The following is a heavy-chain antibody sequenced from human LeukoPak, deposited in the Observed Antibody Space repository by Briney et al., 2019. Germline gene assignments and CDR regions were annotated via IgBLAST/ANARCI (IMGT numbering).Heavy chain of an antibody. D-gene: IGHD3-9*01. J-gene: IGHJ4*02. Sequence: PSETLSLTCAVHGGSFSGYYWSWIRQPPGKGLEWIGEINHSGSTNYNPSLKSRVTISVDTSKNQFSLKLSSVTAADTAVYYCARDGLRYFDWLLSSYLDYWGQGALVTVSS. CDR1: GGSFSGYY. CDR2: INHSGST. CDR3: ARDGLRYFDWLLSSYLDY. V-gene: IGHV4-34*01.